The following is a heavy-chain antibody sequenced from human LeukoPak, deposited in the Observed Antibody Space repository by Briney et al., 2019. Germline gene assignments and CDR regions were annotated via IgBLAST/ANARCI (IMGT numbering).Heavy chain of an antibody. J-gene: IGHJ4*02. CDR2: IYYSGST. CDR3: ARVFSYGVYLDY. D-gene: IGHD5-18*01. CDR1: GGSISSSSYY. V-gene: IGHV4-39*07. Sequence: SETLSLTCTVSGGSISSSSYYWGWIRQPPGKGLEWIGSIYYSGSTYYNPSLKSRVTISVDTSKNQFSLKLSSVTAADTAVYYCARVFSYGVYLDYWGQGTLVTVSS.